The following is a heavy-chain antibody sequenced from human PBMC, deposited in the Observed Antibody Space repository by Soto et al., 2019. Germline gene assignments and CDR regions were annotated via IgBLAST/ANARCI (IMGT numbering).Heavy chain of an antibody. D-gene: IGHD4-17*01. CDR1: GFTFRSYA. V-gene: IGHV3-23*01. CDR3: GKDPSGDYWGAFDF. CDR2: ITGSGDYT. J-gene: IGHJ3*01. Sequence: EVQMLESVGGLVQPGGALRLSCAAPGFTFRSYALTWVRQAPGKGLEWDSSITGSGDYTRYTDSVKGRFTITRDNAKNTLFLQMKSLRADDKAIYYCGKDPSGDYWGAFDFWGQGTMVTVSS.